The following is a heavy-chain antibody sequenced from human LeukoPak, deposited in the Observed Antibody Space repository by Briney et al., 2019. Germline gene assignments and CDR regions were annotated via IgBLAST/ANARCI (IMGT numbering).Heavy chain of an antibody. D-gene: IGHD3-22*01. J-gene: IGHJ4*02. CDR2: IYYSGTT. Sequence: SETLSLTCTVSGGSISSYYWSWIRQPPGKGLEWIGYIYYSGTTNYNPSLKSRVTISVDTSKNQFSLKLSSVTAADTAVYYCARHYDSSGYWYYFDYWGQGTLVTVSS. V-gene: IGHV4-59*08. CDR1: GGSISSYY. CDR3: ARHYDSSGYWYYFDY.